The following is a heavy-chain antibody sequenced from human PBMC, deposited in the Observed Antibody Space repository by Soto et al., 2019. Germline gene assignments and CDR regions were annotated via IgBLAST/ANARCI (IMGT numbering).Heavy chain of an antibody. J-gene: IGHJ6*03. CDR2: IWYDGSNK. Sequence: GGSLRLSCAASGFTFSSYGMHWVRQAPGKGLEWVVVIWYDGSNKYYADSVKGRFTISRDNSKNTLYLQMNSLRAEDTAVYYCARKGYCSGGSCYNYYYYYMDVWGKGTTVTVSS. CDR1: GFTFSSYG. D-gene: IGHD2-15*01. CDR3: ARKGYCSGGSCYNYYYYYMDV. V-gene: IGHV3-33*01.